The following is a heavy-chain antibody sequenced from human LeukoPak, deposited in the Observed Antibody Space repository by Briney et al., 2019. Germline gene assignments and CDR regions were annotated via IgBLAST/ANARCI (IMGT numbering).Heavy chain of an antibody. J-gene: IGHJ3*02. V-gene: IGHV1-24*01. D-gene: IGHD3-10*01. Sequence: ASVKVSCKASGGTFSSYAISWVRQAPGKGLEWMGGFDPEDGETIYAQKFQGRVTMTEDTSTDTAYMELSSLRSEDTAVYYCATATTMVRGHDAFVIWGQGTMVTVSS. CDR2: FDPEDGET. CDR3: ATATTMVRGHDAFVI. CDR1: GGTFSSYA.